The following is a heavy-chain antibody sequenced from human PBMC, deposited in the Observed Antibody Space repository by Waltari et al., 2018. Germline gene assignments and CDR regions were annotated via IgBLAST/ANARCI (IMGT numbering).Heavy chain of an antibody. D-gene: IGHD3-9*01. CDR2: IYYSGST. V-gene: IGHV4-59*11. Sequence: QVQLQESGPGLVKPSETLSLTCTVSGGPISSHYWSWIRQPPGKGLEGIGYIYYSGSTNYNPSLKSRITISVDTSKNQFSLKLSSVTAADTAVYYCARQYYDILTGYYLSGYFDLWGRGTLVTVSS. J-gene: IGHJ2*01. CDR1: GGPISSHY. CDR3: ARQYYDILTGYYLSGYFDL.